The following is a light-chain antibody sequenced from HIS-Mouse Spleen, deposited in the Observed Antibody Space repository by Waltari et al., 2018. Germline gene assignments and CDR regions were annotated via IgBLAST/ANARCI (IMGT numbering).Light chain of an antibody. CDR3: QSADSSGTYVV. Sequence: SYELTQPPSVSVSPGQTARTTCSGEALPNQTRYWYQQKPGQAPVLVIYKDSERPSGIPERFSGSSSGTTVTLTISGVQAEDEADYYCQSADSSGTYVVFGGGTKLTVL. CDR1: ALPNQT. V-gene: IGLV3-25*03. CDR2: KDS. J-gene: IGLJ2*01.